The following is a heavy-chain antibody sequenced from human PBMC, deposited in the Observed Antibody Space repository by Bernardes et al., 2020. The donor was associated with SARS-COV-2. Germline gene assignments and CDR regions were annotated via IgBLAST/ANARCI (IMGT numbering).Heavy chain of an antibody. D-gene: IGHD5-12*01. J-gene: IGHJ3*02. CDR2: ISSSSSTI. V-gene: IGHV3-48*01. CDR1: GFTFSSYS. CDR3: ARDGGYSGYDLGAFDI. Sequence: GGSLRLSCAASGFTFSSYSMNWVRQAPGKGLEWVSYISSSSSTIYYADSVKGRFTISRDNAKNSLYLQMNSLRAEDTAVYYCARDGGYSGYDLGAFDIWGQGTMVTVSS.